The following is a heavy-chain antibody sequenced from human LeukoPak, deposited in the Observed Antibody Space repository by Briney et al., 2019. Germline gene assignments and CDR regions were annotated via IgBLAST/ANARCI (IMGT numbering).Heavy chain of an antibody. CDR3: ARSKVRGVIGAFDI. CDR1: GFTFSSYS. D-gene: IGHD3-10*01. V-gene: IGHV3-48*04. Sequence: GGSLRLSCAASGFTFSSYSMNWVRQAPGKGLEWVSYISSSSSTIYYADSVKGRFTISRDNAKNSLYLQTNSLRAEDTAVYYCARSKVRGVIGAFDIWGQGTMVTVSS. CDR2: ISSSSSTI. J-gene: IGHJ3*02.